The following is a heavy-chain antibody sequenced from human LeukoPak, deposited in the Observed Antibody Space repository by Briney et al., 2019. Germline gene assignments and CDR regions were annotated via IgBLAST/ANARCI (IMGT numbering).Heavy chain of an antibody. Sequence: GASVKVSCKASGYTFTGYYMHWVRQAPGQGLEWMGWINPKSGGTNYAQKFQGRVTMTRDTPISTAYMELSRLRSDDTAVYYCVPGSDSGYDRVGTYFDYWGQGTLVTVSS. CDR3: VPGSDSGYDRVGTYFDY. CDR2: INPKSGGT. D-gene: IGHD5-12*01. V-gene: IGHV1-2*02. CDR1: GYTFTGYY. J-gene: IGHJ4*02.